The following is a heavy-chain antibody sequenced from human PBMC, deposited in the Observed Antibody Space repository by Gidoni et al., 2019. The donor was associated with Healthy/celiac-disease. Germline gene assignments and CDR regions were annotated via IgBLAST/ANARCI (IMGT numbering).Heavy chain of an antibody. V-gene: IGHV4-34*01. Sequence: QVQLQQWGAGLLQPSETLSLTCAVYGGSFSGYYWSWIRQPPGKGLEWIGEINHSGSTNYNPSLKSRVTISVDTSKNQFSLKLSSVTAADTAVYYCARRFCSSTSCYGNGYYYYYGMDVWGQGTTVTVSS. CDR2: INHSGST. CDR3: ARRFCSSTSCYGNGYYYYYGMDV. CDR1: GGSFSGYY. D-gene: IGHD2-2*01. J-gene: IGHJ6*02.